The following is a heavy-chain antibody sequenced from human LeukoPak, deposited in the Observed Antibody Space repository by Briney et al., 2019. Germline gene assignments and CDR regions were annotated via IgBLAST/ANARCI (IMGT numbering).Heavy chain of an antibody. J-gene: IGHJ6*02. Sequence: PGGYLRLSCAASGFTFSSYEMNWVRQAPGKGLEWVSYISSVGSTIYYADSVKGRFTISRDNAKNSLYLQMNSLRAEDTAVYYSARDASPEGMDVWGQGTTVTVSS. CDR3: ARDASPEGMDV. CDR1: GFTFSSYE. CDR2: ISSVGSTI. V-gene: IGHV3-48*03.